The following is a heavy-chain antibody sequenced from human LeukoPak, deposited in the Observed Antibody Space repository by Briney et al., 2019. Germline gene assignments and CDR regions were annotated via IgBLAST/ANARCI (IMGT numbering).Heavy chain of an antibody. CDR2: IKQYGSEK. V-gene: IGHV3-7*01. CDR1: GFTFSSYW. Sequence: QPGGSLRLSCAASGFTFSSYWMSWVRQAPGKGLEWVANIKQYGSEKYYVDSVKGRFTISRDNAKNSLYLQMNSLRAEDTAVYYCARRKFSGSYSSYYYYYYMDVWGKGTTVTVSS. CDR3: ARRKFSGSYSSYYYYYYMDV. J-gene: IGHJ6*03. D-gene: IGHD1-26*01.